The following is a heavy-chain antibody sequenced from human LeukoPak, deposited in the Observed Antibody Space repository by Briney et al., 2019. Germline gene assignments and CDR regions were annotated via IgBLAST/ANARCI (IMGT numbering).Heavy chain of an antibody. V-gene: IGHV4-59*12. J-gene: IGHJ5*02. Sequence: SETLSLTCTVSGGSISSYYWSWIRQPPGKGLEWIGYIYYSGSTNYNPSLKSRVTISVDTSKNQFSLKLSSVTAADTAVYYCARDPGDSNWFDPWGQGTLVTVSS. CDR1: GGSISSYY. CDR3: ARDPGDSNWFDP. D-gene: IGHD2-21*01. CDR2: IYYSGST.